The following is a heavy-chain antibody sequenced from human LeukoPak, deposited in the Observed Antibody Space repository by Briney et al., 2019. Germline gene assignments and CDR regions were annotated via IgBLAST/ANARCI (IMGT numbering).Heavy chain of an antibody. CDR1: GFTFRSYS. CDR2: ISSSSSYI. CDR3: ARDWGHGFDI. V-gene: IGHV3-21*01. D-gene: IGHD3-16*01. J-gene: IGHJ3*02. Sequence: PGGSLRLSCAASGFTFRSYSMNWVRQAPGEGLEWVSSISSSSSYIYYVDSVKGRFTISRDNAKNSLYLKMNRLRAEDTAVYYCARDWGHGFDIWGQGTMVTVSS.